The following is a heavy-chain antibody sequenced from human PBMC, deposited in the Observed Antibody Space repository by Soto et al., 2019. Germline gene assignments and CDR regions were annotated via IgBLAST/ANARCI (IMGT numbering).Heavy chain of an antibody. D-gene: IGHD6-19*01. Sequence: SETLSLTCTVSGGSISSYYWSWIRQPPGKGLEWIGYIYYSGSTNYNPSLKSRVTISVDTSKNQFSLKLSSVTAADTAVYYCARGNEQWLSQNWFDPWGQGTLVTVS. CDR2: IYYSGST. V-gene: IGHV4-59*01. CDR1: GGSISSYY. J-gene: IGHJ5*02. CDR3: ARGNEQWLSQNWFDP.